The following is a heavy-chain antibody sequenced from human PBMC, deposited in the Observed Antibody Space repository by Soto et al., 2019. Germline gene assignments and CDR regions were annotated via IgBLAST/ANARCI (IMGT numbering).Heavy chain of an antibody. Sequence: QVQLVESGGGVVQPGGSLRLSCAASGFTFTSYAMHWVRQAPGKGLEWVAAVSYDGNDNYYADFVKGRFTISRDNSKNTLNMQMDSLRHEDTAVYSCARTSAAGTRYYGMDVGGQGTTFTVS. CDR3: ARTSAAGTRYYGMDV. V-gene: IGHV3-30-3*01. CDR1: GFTFTSYA. CDR2: VSYDGNDN. J-gene: IGHJ6*02. D-gene: IGHD6-13*01.